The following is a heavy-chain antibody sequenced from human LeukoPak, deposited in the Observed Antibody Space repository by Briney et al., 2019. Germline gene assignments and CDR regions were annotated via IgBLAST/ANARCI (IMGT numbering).Heavy chain of an antibody. Sequence: GGSLRLSCEASGFTLSTYWMSWVRQLPGKGLGWVANIKQDGSEKYYVDSVRGRFTISRDNAKNSLYLQMNSLRVEDTAMYYCAREGAHCSSTSCYGLRAFDIWGQETMVTVSS. CDR1: GFTLSTYW. CDR3: AREGAHCSSTSCYGLRAFDI. D-gene: IGHD2-2*01. V-gene: IGHV3-7*01. CDR2: IKQDGSEK. J-gene: IGHJ3*02.